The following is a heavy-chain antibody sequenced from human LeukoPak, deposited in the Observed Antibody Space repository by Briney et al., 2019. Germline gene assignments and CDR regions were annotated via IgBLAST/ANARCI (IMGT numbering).Heavy chain of an antibody. D-gene: IGHD1-26*01. CDR1: GYTFGDYG. CDR3: GASGSYGY. CDR2: ISSSGSTI. J-gene: IGHJ4*02. Sequence: GGSLRLSCAASGYTFGDYGMSWVRHVPGKGLEWVSYISSSGSTIYYADSVKGRFTISRDNSKNTLYLQMGSLRAEDMAVYYCGASGSYGYWGQGTLVTVSS. V-gene: IGHV3-11*04.